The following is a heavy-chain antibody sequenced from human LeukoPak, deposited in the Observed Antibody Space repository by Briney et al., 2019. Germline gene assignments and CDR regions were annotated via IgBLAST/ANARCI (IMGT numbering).Heavy chain of an antibody. J-gene: IGHJ4*02. CDR3: ARDLSTSYYYDSSAWDY. D-gene: IGHD3-22*01. V-gene: IGHV4-38-2*02. CDR2: IYHSGST. CDR1: GGSCDDYY. Sequence: PSETLSLTCAVHGGSCDDYYWGWIRQPPGKGLEWIGSIYHSGSTYYNPSLKSRVTISVDTSKNQFSLKLSSVTAADTAVYYCARDLSTSYYYDSSAWDYWGQGTLVTVSS.